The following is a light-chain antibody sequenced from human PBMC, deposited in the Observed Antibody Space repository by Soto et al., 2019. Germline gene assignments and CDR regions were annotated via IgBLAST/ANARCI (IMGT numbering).Light chain of an antibody. Sequence: DIQMTQSPSSLSASVGDRVTITCRASQGISNFLAWYQQKPGNAPKLLIYAASTLQSGVPSRFSGSGSGTDFTLTITSLPPDFVASYYQQKYSSAITFGQGTRLEI. CDR3: QKYSSAIT. CDR2: AAS. V-gene: IGKV1-27*01. CDR1: QGISNF. J-gene: IGKJ5*01.